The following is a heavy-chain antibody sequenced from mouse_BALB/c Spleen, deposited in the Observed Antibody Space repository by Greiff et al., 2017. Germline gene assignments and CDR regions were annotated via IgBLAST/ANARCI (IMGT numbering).Heavy chain of an antibody. CDR1: GYTFTSYW. CDR2: IYPSDSYT. J-gene: IGHJ3*01. CDR3: TRDGNSGFAY. V-gene: IGHV1S126*01. Sequence: QVQLKQSGAELVRPGTSVKISCKASGYTFTSYWINWVKQRPGQGLEWIGNIYPSDSYTNYNQKFKDKATLTVDKSSSTAYMQLSSPTSEDSAVYYCTRDGNSGFAYWGQGTLVTVSA. D-gene: IGHD2-1*01.